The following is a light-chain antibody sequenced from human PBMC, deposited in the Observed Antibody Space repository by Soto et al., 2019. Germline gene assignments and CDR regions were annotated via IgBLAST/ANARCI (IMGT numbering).Light chain of an antibody. Sequence: DIQMTQSPSSLSAFVGDTVTINCRATDSIDRYLNWYQQRPGKAPKLLIYDASNLETGVPSKFSGSGSGTDFTFTITSLQPEDIATYYCQQYHTLPFTFGPGTKVDIK. V-gene: IGKV1-33*01. CDR1: DSIDRY. CDR3: QQYHTLPFT. J-gene: IGKJ3*01. CDR2: DAS.